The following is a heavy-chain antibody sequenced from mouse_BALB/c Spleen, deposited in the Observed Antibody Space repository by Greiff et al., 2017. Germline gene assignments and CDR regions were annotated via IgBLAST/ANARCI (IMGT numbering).Heavy chain of an antibody. V-gene: IGHV5-12-1*01. Sequence: EVQVVESGGGLVKPGGSLKLSCAASGFAFSSYDMSWVRQTPEKRLEWVAYISSGGGSTYYPDTVKGRFTISRDNAKNTLYLQMSSLKSEDTAMYYCARPITTLYFDVWGAGTTVTVSS. CDR1: GFAFSSYD. D-gene: IGHD1-1*01. CDR3: ARPITTLYFDV. CDR2: ISSGGGST. J-gene: IGHJ1*01.